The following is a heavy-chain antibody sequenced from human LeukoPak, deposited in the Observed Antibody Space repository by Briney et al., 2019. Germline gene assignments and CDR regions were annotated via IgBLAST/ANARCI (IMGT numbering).Heavy chain of an antibody. Sequence: SETLSLTCAVYGGSFSGYYWSWIRQPPGKGLEWIGEINHSGSTNYNPSLKSRVTISVDTSKNQFPLKLSSVTAAATAVYYCAISSYSSSWYAGYWGQGTLVTVSS. J-gene: IGHJ4*02. V-gene: IGHV4-34*01. CDR1: GGSFSGYY. CDR3: AISSYSSSWYAGY. D-gene: IGHD6-13*01. CDR2: INHSGST.